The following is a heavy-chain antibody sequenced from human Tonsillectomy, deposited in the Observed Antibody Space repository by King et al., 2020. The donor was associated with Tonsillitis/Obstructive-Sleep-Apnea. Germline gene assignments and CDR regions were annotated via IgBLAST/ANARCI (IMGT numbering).Heavy chain of an antibody. V-gene: IGHV3-43*02. CDR3: AKDTHYYYMDV. CDR1: GFSFDDYA. Sequence: VQLVESGGGVVQPGGSLRLSCAASGFSFDDYAMHWVRQAPGKGLEWVSLISGGGGSTYYADSVKGRFTISRDNSKNSLYLQVNSLRTGDTALYYCAKDTHYYYMDVWGKGTTVTVSS. CDR2: ISGGGGST. J-gene: IGHJ6*03.